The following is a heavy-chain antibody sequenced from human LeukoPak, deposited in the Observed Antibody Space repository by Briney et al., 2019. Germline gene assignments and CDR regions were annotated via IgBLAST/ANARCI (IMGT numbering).Heavy chain of an antibody. CDR2: VNDRGTGT. V-gene: IGHV3-23*01. Sequence: GGSLRLSCAASGFTFSKYAMSWVRQAPGKGLEWVSTVNDRGTGTYYADSVKGWFTISRDNSKNTLSPQMISLRAEDTALYYCAKGLKTAVGPYMGYHYYMDVWGKGTTVTVSS. CDR3: AKGLKTAVGPYMGYHYYMDV. J-gene: IGHJ6*03. CDR1: GFTFSKYA. D-gene: IGHD5-18*01.